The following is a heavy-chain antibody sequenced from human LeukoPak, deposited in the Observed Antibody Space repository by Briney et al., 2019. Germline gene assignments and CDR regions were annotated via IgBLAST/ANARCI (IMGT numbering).Heavy chain of an antibody. D-gene: IGHD3-16*01. CDR3: AKDIELGRIMITFGGVDY. CDR1: GFTFDDYA. CDR2: ISWNSGSI. J-gene: IGHJ4*02. Sequence: GRSLRLSCAASGFTFDDYAMHWVRQAPGKGLEWVSGISWNSGSIGYADSVKGRFTTSRDNAKNSLYLQMNSLRAEDTALYYCAKDIELGRIMITFGGVDYWGQGTLVTVSS. V-gene: IGHV3-9*01.